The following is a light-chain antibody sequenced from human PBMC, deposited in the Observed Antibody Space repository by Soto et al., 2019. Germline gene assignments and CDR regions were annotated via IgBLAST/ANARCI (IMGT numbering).Light chain of an antibody. CDR3: SSYTPSDTRV. CDR1: RSDVGGYKY. CDR2: EVS. J-gene: IGLJ3*02. Sequence: QSALTQPASVSGSPGQSITISCTGTRSDVGGYKYVSWYQQHPGKAPKLIIYEVSNRPSGVSNRFSGSKSGTTASLIISGLQAEDEGDYYCSSYTPSDTRVFGGGTQLTVL. V-gene: IGLV2-14*01.